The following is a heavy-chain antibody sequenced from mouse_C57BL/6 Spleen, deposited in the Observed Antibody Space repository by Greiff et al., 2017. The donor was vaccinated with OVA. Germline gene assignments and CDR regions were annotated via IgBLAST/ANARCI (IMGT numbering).Heavy chain of an antibody. CDR2: INPSNGGT. Sequence: VQLQQPGTELVKPGASVKLSCKASGYTFTSYWMHWVKQRPGQGLEWIGNINPSNGGTNYNEKFKTKATLTVDKSSSTAYMQLSSLTSEDSAVYYCARGDYGTLYAMDYWGQGTSVTVSS. V-gene: IGHV1-53*01. CDR1: GYTFTSYW. D-gene: IGHD1-1*01. CDR3: ARGDYGTLYAMDY. J-gene: IGHJ4*01.